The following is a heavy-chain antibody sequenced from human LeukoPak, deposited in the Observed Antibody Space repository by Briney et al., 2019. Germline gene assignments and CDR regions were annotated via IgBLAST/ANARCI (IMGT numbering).Heavy chain of an antibody. D-gene: IGHD4-23*01. CDR2: INPNSGGT. J-gene: IGHJ4*02. V-gene: IGHV1-2*02. Sequence: ASVKVSCKASGYIFTVYYMHWVRLAPGQGLEWMGWINPNSGGTNYAQKFQGRVTMTRDTSITTAYMELSSLRSDDTAVYYCARRRGSTVVTYSDYWGQGALVTVSS. CDR3: ARRRGSTVVTYSDY. CDR1: GYIFTVYY.